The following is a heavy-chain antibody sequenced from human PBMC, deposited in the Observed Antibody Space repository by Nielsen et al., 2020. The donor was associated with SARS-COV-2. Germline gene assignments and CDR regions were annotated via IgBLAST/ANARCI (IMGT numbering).Heavy chain of an antibody. CDR2: IWYDGSNK. D-gene: IGHD3-3*01. CDR3: ARESDTSGFFGVFGYYYYYMDV. J-gene: IGHJ6*03. V-gene: IGHV3-33*01. Sequence: GESLKISCAASGFTFSSYGMHWVRQAPGKGLEWVAVIWYDGSNKYYADSVKGRFTISRDNSKNTLYLQMNSLRAEDTAVYYCARESDTSGFFGVFGYYYYYMDVWGKGTTVTVSS. CDR1: GFTFSSYG.